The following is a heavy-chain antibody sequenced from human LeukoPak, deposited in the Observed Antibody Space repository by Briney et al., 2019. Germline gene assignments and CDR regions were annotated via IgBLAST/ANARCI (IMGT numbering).Heavy chain of an antibody. Sequence: GGSLRLSCAASGFTFSSYAMSWVRQAPGKGLEWVSAISGSGGSTYYADSVKGRFTISRDNSKNTLYLQMNSLRAEDTAVYYCARHGGPSERSGYLYYLDYWGQGTLVTVSS. CDR2: ISGSGGST. V-gene: IGHV3-23*01. CDR3: ARHGGPSERSGYLYYLDY. D-gene: IGHD3-22*01. CDR1: GFTFSSYA. J-gene: IGHJ4*02.